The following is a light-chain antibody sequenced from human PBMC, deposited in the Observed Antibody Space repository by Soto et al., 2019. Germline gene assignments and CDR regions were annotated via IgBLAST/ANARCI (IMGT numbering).Light chain of an antibody. V-gene: IGLV2-8*01. CDR1: SRDIGSYNY. CDR2: DVT. Sequence: QSVLTQPPSASGSPVQSVTISCTGTSRDIGSYNYVSWYHQHPGKAPKLMIYDVTKRPSGVPDRFSGSKSGNTASLTVSGLQAEDEADYYCSSYAGSNNYVFGTGTKLTVL. CDR3: SSYAGSNNYV. J-gene: IGLJ1*01.